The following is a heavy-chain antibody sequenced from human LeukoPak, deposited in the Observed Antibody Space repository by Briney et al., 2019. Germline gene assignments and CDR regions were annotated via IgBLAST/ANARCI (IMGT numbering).Heavy chain of an antibody. CDR3: AKDRETYEYTFDY. CDR1: GFSFSTYG. Sequence: GGSLRLSCAASGFSFSTYGIHWVRQAPGKGLEWVAVMWYDGSKDYYADSVKGRFTISRDTSKNTLYLQMNNLRAEDTAVYYCAKDRETYEYTFDYWGQGILVTVSS. D-gene: IGHD6-6*01. J-gene: IGHJ4*02. CDR2: MWYDGSKD. V-gene: IGHV3-33*06.